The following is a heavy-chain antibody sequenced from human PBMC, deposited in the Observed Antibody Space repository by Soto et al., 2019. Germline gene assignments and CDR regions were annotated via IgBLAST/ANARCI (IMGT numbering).Heavy chain of an antibody. Sequence: SGGGVVQPGRSLRLSCAASGFTFSSYAMHWVRQAPGKGLEWVAVISYDGSNKYYADSVKGRFTISRDNSKNTLYLQMNSLRAEDTAVYYCARDLVSGYYYGSGSGFWGQGTLVTVSS. J-gene: IGHJ4*02. D-gene: IGHD3-10*01. CDR2: ISYDGSNK. CDR3: ARDLVSGYYYGSGSGF. V-gene: IGHV3-30-3*01. CDR1: GFTFSSYA.